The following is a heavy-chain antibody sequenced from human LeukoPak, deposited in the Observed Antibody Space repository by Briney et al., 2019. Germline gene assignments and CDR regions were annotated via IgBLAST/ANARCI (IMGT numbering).Heavy chain of an antibody. D-gene: IGHD1-26*01. J-gene: IGHJ4*02. CDR1: GFTFSSYA. V-gene: IGHV3-64*01. CDR2: ISSNGGST. Sequence: PGGSLRLSCAASGFTFSSYAMNWVRQAPGKGLEWVSAISSNGGSTYYANSVKGRFTISRDNSKNTLYLQMGSLRAEDMAVYYCARVGVVTTARYRGWYFDYWGQGTLVTVSS. CDR3: ARVGVVTTARYRGWYFDY.